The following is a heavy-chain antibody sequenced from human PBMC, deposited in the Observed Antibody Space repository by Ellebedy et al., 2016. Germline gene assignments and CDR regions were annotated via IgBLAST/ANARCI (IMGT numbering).Heavy chain of an antibody. J-gene: IGHJ5*02. V-gene: IGHV3-33*01. CDR2: IWNGGSNE. Sequence: GGSLRLXCAASGFTFSTYGMHWVRQAPGKGLEWVALIWNGGSNEYYADSVKGRFTISRDNAKNTLYLQMNSLRAEDTAVYYCAAETPNYVAWGTWGQGTLVTVSS. CDR1: GFTFSTYG. CDR3: AAETPNYVAWGT. D-gene: IGHD7-27*01.